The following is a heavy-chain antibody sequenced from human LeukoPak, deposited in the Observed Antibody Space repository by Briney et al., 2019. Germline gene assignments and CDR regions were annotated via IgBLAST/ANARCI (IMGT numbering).Heavy chain of an antibody. Sequence: GGSLRLSCAASGFTFSSYSMNWVRQAPGKGLEWVSSISSSSSYIYYADSVKGRFTISRDNAKNSLYLQMNSLRAEDTAVYYCARDTTVTRAIYYYYGMDVWGQGTTVTVSS. CDR1: GFTFSSYS. CDR3: ARDTTVTRAIYYYYGMDV. CDR2: ISSSSSYI. V-gene: IGHV3-21*01. J-gene: IGHJ6*02. D-gene: IGHD4-17*01.